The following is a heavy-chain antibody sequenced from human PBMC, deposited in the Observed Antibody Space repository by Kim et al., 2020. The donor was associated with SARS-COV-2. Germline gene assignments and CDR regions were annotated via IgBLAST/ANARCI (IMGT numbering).Heavy chain of an antibody. D-gene: IGHD1-1*01. Sequence: QSGNPKCHPSRKSRVTMSVDTSKNQFSLKLNSVTAADTAVYYCARGVPGYWGQGTLVTVSP. V-gene: IGHV4-34*01. J-gene: IGHJ4*02. CDR3: ARGVPGY. CDR2: QSGNP.